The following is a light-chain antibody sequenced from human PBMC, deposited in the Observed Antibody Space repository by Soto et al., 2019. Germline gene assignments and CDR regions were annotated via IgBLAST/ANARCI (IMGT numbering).Light chain of an antibody. Sequence: QSVLTQPASVSGSPGQSITISCTGTSSDIGTYNLVSWYQHYPGKAPKLMIYDVNKRPSGVPDRFSGSKSGNTASLAISGLQAEDEADYYCCSFTGTSTSFGGGTKVTVL. CDR3: CSFTGTSTS. J-gene: IGLJ2*01. CDR1: SSDIGTYNL. V-gene: IGLV2-14*02. CDR2: DVN.